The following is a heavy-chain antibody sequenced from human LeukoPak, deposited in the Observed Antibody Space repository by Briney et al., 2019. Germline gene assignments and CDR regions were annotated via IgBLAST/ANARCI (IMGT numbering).Heavy chain of an antibody. CDR2: IYTSGST. CDR1: GGSISSYY. V-gene: IGHV4-4*07. Sequence: PSETLSLTCTVSGGSISSYYWSWIRQPAGKGLEWIGRIYTSGSTNYNPSLKSRVTMSVDTSKNQFSLKLSSVTAADMAVYYCARSGVTTWGRYYYYYMDVWGKGTTVTVSS. CDR3: ARSGVTTWGRYYYYYMDV. J-gene: IGHJ6*03. D-gene: IGHD4-17*01.